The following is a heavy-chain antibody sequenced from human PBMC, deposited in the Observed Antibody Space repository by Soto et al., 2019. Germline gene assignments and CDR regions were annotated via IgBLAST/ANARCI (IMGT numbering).Heavy chain of an antibody. Sequence: GGSLRLSCAASGFTFSSYAMTWVRQAPGKGLEWVSSISGSGDYTYFADSVKGRFTISRDNSKDTLYLQMSSLRVEDTAIYYCAKDSLSHPQGSFDPWGHGTLVTVPT. V-gene: IGHV3-23*01. CDR1: GFTFSSYA. CDR3: AKDSLSHPQGSFDP. CDR2: ISGSGDYT. J-gene: IGHJ5*02. D-gene: IGHD3-3*02.